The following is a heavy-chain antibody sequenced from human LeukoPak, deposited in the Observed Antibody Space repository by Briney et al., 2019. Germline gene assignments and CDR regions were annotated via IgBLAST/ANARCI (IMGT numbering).Heavy chain of an antibody. D-gene: IGHD6-13*01. Sequence: SETLSLTCTVPGGSISSYYWSCIRQPPGKGLEWIGYIYYSGSTNYNPSLKSRVTISVDTSKNQFSLKLSSVTAADTAVYYCARALAAAGWFDPWGQGTLVTVSS. CDR1: GGSISSYY. J-gene: IGHJ5*02. CDR2: IYYSGST. CDR3: ARALAAAGWFDP. V-gene: IGHV4-59*01.